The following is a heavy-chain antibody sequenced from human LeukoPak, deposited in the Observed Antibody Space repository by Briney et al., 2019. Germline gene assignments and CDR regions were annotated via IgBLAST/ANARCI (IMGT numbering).Heavy chain of an antibody. V-gene: IGHV3-30*04. J-gene: IGHJ4*02. Sequence: GGSLRLSCAASGFTFSTYAIHWVRQAPGKGLEWVAVISFDGVNTFYADSVKGRFTISRDNSNNTVYLQMNNLRAEDTAVYYCAKRIRSAMAMGYWGQGTLVIGSS. CDR1: GFTFSTYA. CDR3: AKRIRSAMAMGY. D-gene: IGHD5-18*01. CDR2: ISFDGVNT.